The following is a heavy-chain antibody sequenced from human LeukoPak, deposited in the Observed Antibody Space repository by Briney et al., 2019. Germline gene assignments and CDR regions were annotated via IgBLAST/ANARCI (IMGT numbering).Heavy chain of an antibody. CDR2: ISSSSSTI. V-gene: IGHV3-11*04. J-gene: IGHJ5*02. CDR3: ASLSLVRGVIRAP. CDR1: GFTFSDYY. Sequence: PGGSLRLSCAASGFTFSDYYMSWIRQAPGKGLEWVSYISSSSSTIYYADSVKGRFTISRDNAKNSLYLQMNSLRAEDTAVYYCASLSLVRGVIRAPWGQGTLVTVSS. D-gene: IGHD3-10*01.